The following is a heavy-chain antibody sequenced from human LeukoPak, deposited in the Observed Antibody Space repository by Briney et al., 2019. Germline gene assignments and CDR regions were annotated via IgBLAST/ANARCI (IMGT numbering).Heavy chain of an antibody. D-gene: IGHD3-10*02. Sequence: PGGSLRLSCAASGFTVSSNYMSWVRQAPGKGLEWVSSVGSDNKPHYSESVKGRFAISRDNSKSMLFLQLNSLRAEDTALYYCAGDLHYYVAMDVWGQGTTVTVS. CDR2: VGSDNKP. V-gene: IGHV3-53*01. CDR3: AGDLHYYVAMDV. CDR1: GFTVSSNY. J-gene: IGHJ6*02.